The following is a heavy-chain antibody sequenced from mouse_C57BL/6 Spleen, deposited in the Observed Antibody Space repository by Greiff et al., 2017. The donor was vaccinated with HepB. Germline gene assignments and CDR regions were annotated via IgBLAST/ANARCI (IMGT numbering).Heavy chain of an antibody. CDR3: ARSRDYDYFDY. J-gene: IGHJ2*01. CDR2: IYPGDGDT. V-gene: IGHV1-80*01. CDR1: GYAFSSYW. D-gene: IGHD2-4*01. Sequence: VKLMESGAELVKPGASVKISCKASGYAFSSYWMNWVKQRPGKGLEWIGQIYPGDGDTNYNGKFKGKATLTADKSSSTAYMQLSSLTSEDSAVYFCARSRDYDYFDYWGQGTTLTVSS.